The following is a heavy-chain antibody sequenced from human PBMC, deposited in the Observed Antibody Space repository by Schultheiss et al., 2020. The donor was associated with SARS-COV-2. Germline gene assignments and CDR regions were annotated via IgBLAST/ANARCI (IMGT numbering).Heavy chain of an antibody. Sequence: SETLSLTCTVSGGSISSDSYYWGWIRQPPGKGLEWIGEINHSGSTNYNPSLESRVTISVDTSKNQFSLKLSSVTAADTAVYYCARSDGSSWRKGGYFQHWGQGTLVTVSS. CDR3: ARSDGSSWRKGGYFQH. D-gene: IGHD6-13*01. V-gene: IGHV4-39*07. J-gene: IGHJ1*01. CDR1: GGSISSDSYY. CDR2: INHSGST.